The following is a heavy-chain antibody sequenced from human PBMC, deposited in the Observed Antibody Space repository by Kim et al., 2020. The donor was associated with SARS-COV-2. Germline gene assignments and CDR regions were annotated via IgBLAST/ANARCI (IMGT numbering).Heavy chain of an antibody. V-gene: IGHV3-48*03. D-gene: IGHD6-13*01. CDR2: ISSSGSTI. Sequence: GGSLRLSCAASGFTFSSYEMNWVRQAPGKGLEWVSYISSSGSTIYYADSVKGRFTISRDNAKNSLYLQMNSLRAEDTAVYYCARDPIAAAGAEVDYWGQGTLVTVSS. CDR1: GFTFSSYE. J-gene: IGHJ4*02. CDR3: ARDPIAAAGAEVDY.